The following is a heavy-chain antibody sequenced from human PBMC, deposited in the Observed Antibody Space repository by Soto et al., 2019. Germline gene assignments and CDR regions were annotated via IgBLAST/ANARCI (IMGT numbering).Heavy chain of an antibody. V-gene: IGHV3-11*01. CDR2: ISSSGTTI. CDR1: GFPFSDYY. CDR3: ARDPLHYGSGFDF. Sequence: PGGSLRLSCAASGFPFSDYYMSWIRQAPGKGLEWLSYISSSGTTIYYADSVKGRFTISRDDAKNSLYLQMNSLRDEDTALYYCARDPLHYGSGFDFWGPGTLVTVSS. D-gene: IGHD3-10*01. J-gene: IGHJ4*02.